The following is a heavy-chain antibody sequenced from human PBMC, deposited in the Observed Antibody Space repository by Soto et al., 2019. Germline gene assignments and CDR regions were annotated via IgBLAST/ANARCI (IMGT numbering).Heavy chain of an antibody. D-gene: IGHD3-10*01. Sequence: ASVKVSCKASGYTFTSYYMHWVRQAPGQGLEWMGIINPSGGSTSYAQKFQGRVTMTRDTSTSTVYMELSSLRSEDTAVYYCARVKAATNYYGSGTDYYYGMDVWGQGTTVTVSS. V-gene: IGHV1-46*01. CDR1: GYTFTSYY. J-gene: IGHJ6*02. CDR3: ARVKAATNYYGSGTDYYYGMDV. CDR2: INPSGGST.